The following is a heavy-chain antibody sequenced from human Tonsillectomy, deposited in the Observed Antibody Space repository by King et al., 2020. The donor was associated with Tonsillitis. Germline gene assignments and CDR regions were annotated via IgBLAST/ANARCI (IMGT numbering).Heavy chain of an antibody. V-gene: IGHV3-23*04. J-gene: IGHJ6*02. CDR3: AKDYFRSSSYYYGMDV. CDR2: IRGRGVST. Sequence: VQLVESGGGLVQPGGSLRLSCAASGFTFSSYAMSWVRQAPGKGLDWFAAIRGRGVSTYYADSGKGRFTISRDNSKNTLYLQMNSLRAEDTAVYYCAKDYFRSSSYYYGMDVWGQGTTVTVSS. CDR1: GFTFSSYA. D-gene: IGHD2/OR15-2a*01.